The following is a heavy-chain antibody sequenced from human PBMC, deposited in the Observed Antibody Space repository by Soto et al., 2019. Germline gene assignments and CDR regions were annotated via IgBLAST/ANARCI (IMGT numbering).Heavy chain of an antibody. CDR2: ITPFNGNT. V-gene: IGHV1-45*02. J-gene: IGHJ3*02. Sequence: QMQLVQSGAEVKKTGSSVKISCRASVYNFTDRHLHWLRQAPGQGLEWMGWITPFNGNTNYAQKFLGSVLLNRDASMGTVSLELRSLRSEDTAMYSCANLASGSASVDIWGKGTMVTVSS. CDR1: VYNFTDRH. D-gene: IGHD3-10*01. CDR3: ANLASGSASVDI.